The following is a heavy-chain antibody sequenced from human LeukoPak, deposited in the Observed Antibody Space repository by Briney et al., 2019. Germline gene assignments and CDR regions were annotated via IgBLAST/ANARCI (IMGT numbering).Heavy chain of an antibody. J-gene: IGHJ3*01. CDR2: IRYDGSNK. CDR1: GFTFSNYG. Sequence: GGSLRLSCAASGFTFSNYGMHWVRQAPGKGLEWVAFIRYDGSNKYYADSVKGRFTISRDNSKNTLYLQMNSLRGEDTAVYYCARSNPNRNALDLWGQGTMVTISS. CDR3: ARSNPNRNALDL. D-gene: IGHD1-14*01. V-gene: IGHV3-30*02.